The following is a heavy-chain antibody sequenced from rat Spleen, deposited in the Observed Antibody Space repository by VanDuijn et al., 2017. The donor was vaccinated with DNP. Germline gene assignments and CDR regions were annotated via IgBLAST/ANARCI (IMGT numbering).Heavy chain of an antibody. CDR2: IHTGGATT. CDR1: GFTFSNYG. Sequence: EVQLVESGGGLVQPGRSLKLSCAASGFTFSNYGMAWVRQTPTKGLEWVASIHTGGATTYCRDSVKGRFTIARDNAKNTLYLQMDSLRSEDTATYYCTSNPHLRTAAPFDYWGQGVMVTVSS. D-gene: IGHD3-8*01. CDR3: TSNPHLRTAAPFDY. J-gene: IGHJ2*01. V-gene: IGHV5S14*01.